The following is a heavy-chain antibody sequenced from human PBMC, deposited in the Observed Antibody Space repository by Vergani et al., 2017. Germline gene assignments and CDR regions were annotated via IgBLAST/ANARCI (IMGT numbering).Heavy chain of an antibody. CDR3: AKHFSGWGIDY. V-gene: IGHV3-30*02. Sequence: QVQLVESGGGVVQRGGSLRLSCATSGCTLSNYDMQWIRQGPGKGLEFVAFKQFDGSNQYYADSVKGRFTLSRDFSKNTLYLQMNSLRTDDTATYYCAKHFSGWGIDYWCQGTQVIVSS. J-gene: IGHJ4*02. CDR1: GCTLSNYD. D-gene: IGHD3-16*01. CDR2: KQFDGSNQ.